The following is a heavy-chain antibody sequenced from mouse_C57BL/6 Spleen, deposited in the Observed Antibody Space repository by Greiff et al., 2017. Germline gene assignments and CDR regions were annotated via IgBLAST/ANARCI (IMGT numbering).Heavy chain of an antibody. CDR1: GYTFTSYW. V-gene: IGHV1-55*01. Sequence: QVQLQQPGAELVKPGASVKLSCKASGYTFTSYWITWVKQRPGQGLEWIGDIYPGSGGTNYNEKFKGKDTLTVDKSSSTAYMQLSSLTSEDSAVYYCARDGGSRRQYDMDYWGQGTSLTVSS. D-gene: IGHD2-14*01. J-gene: IGHJ4*01. CDR3: ARDGGSRRQYDMDY. CDR2: IYPGSGGT.